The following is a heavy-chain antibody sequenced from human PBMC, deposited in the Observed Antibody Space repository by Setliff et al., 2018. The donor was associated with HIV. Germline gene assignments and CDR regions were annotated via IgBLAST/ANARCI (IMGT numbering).Heavy chain of an antibody. D-gene: IGHD1-7*01. CDR1: GGTFSSYA. CDR2: IIPIFGTA. J-gene: IGHJ6*03. V-gene: IGHV1-69*05. Sequence: SVKVSCKASGGTFSSYAISWVRQAPGQGLEWMGGIIPIFGTANYAQKFQGRVTITTDESTSTVYMELRSLTPEDTAIYYCARKAGTTLHYHYYYMDVWGKGTTVTVSS. CDR3: ARKAGTTLHYHYYYMDV.